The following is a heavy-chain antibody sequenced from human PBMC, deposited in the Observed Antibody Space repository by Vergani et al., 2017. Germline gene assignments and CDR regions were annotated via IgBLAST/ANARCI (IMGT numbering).Heavy chain of an antibody. V-gene: IGHV2-5*01. Sequence: QITLKESGPTLVKPTQTLTLTCTFSGFSLTTRGVAVGWIRQPPGKALEWLAIVFWNDDKRYSPSLRNRGTITRDTSRNQVVLTMTNMDPVDTATYYCTHRPDCSFGHCYDDYWGQGTLVTVSS. J-gene: IGHJ4*02. D-gene: IGHD2-15*01. CDR2: VFWNDDK. CDR3: THRPDCSFGHCYDDY. CDR1: GFSLTTRGVA.